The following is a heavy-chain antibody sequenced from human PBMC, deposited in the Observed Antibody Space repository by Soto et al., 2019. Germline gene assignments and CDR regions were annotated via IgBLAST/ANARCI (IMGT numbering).Heavy chain of an antibody. CDR3: VKDLRFLEWLRGFDS. CDR1: GFTFDDYA. J-gene: IGHJ5*01. CDR2: ISWNSVRT. D-gene: IGHD3-3*01. V-gene: IGHV3-9*01. Sequence: EVQLVESGGGLVQPGRPLRLSCAASGFTFDDYAMHWVRQVPGKGLEWVSGISWNSVRTGYADSVKGRFTISRDNGKNSLYLQMNSLRPEDTALYYCVKDLRFLEWLRGFDSWGQGTLVTVSS.